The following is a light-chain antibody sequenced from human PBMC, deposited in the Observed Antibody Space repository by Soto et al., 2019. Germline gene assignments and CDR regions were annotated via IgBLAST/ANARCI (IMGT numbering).Light chain of an antibody. V-gene: IGKV3-20*01. J-gene: IGKJ1*01. Sequence: EIVLTQSPGTLSLSPGERATLSCRASQSVSSSYLAWYQQKPGQAPRLLIYGASSRATGIPDRFSGSGSGKDFTLTISRLEPEDFAVYYCQQYGSSLCTFGQGTKVE. CDR2: GAS. CDR3: QQYGSSLCT. CDR1: QSVSSSY.